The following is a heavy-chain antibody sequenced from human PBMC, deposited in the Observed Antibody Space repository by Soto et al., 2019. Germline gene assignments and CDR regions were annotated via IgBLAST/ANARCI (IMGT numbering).Heavy chain of an antibody. J-gene: IGHJ6*02. Sequence: GGSLRLSCAASGFIFSDYAMSWVRQAPGKGLEWVSGISGTGGSTYYADSVRGRFTISRDNSKNTLYLQMNSLRAEDTAVYYCETYCSSTSCYEAYGTDVWGQGTTVTVSS. CDR3: ETYCSSTSCYEAYGTDV. CDR2: ISGTGGST. CDR1: GFIFSDYA. V-gene: IGHV3-23*01. D-gene: IGHD2-2*01.